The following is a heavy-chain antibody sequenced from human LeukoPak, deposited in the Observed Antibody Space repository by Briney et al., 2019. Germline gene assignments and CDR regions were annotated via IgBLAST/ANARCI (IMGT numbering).Heavy chain of an antibody. D-gene: IGHD3-9*01. CDR1: GFTFSSYS. Sequence: GGSLRLSCAASGFTFSSYSMNWVRQAPGKGLEWVSYISSSSSTIYYADSVKGRFTISRDNAKNTLHLQMNSLRAEDTAVYYCARESYDILTGYSNWFDPWGQGTLVTVSS. CDR2: ISSSSSTI. V-gene: IGHV3-48*04. CDR3: ARESYDILTGYSNWFDP. J-gene: IGHJ5*02.